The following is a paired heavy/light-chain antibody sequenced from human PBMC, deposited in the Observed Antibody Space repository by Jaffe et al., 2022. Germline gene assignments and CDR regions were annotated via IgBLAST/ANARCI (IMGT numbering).Light chain of an antibody. Sequence: SYVLTQPPSVSVAPGQTARITCGGNNIGSKSVHWYQQKPGQAPVLVVYDDSDRPSGIPERFSGSNSGNTATLTISRVEAGDEADYYCQVWDSSSDHYVFGTGTKVTVL. CDR3: QVWDSSSDHYV. V-gene: IGLV3-21*02. CDR2: DDS. CDR1: NIGSKS. J-gene: IGLJ1*01.
Heavy chain of an antibody. CDR3: AKEPMTYYYGSGSPSYYFDY. CDR2: ISWNSGSI. V-gene: IGHV3-9*01. Sequence: EVQLVESGGGLVQPGRSLRLSCAASGFTFDDYAMHWVRQAPGKGLEWVSGISWNSGSIGYADSVKGRFTISRDNAKNSLYLQMNSLRAEDTALYYCAKEPMTYYYGSGSPSYYFDYWGQGTLVTVSS. D-gene: IGHD3-10*01. CDR1: GFTFDDYA. J-gene: IGHJ4*02.